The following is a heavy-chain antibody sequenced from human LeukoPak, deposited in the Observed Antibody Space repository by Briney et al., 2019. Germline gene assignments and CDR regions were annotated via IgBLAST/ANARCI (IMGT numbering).Heavy chain of an antibody. D-gene: IGHD6-19*01. J-gene: IGHJ4*02. CDR2: ISSSGSTI. V-gene: IGHV3-11*04. CDR1: GFTFSDYY. Sequence: GGSLRLSCAASGFTFSDYYMSWIRQAPGKGLEWVSYISSSGSTIYYADSVKGRFTISRDNAKNSLYLQMSGLRAEDTAVYYCARSEGNGWFTMWAQGTLVTVSS. CDR3: ARSEGNGWFTM.